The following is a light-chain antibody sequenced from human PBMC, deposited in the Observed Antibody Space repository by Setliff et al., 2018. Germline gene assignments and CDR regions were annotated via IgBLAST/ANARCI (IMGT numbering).Light chain of an antibody. V-gene: IGLV2-14*03. CDR2: DVT. CDR1: SSDVGGYNY. CDR3: SSYTASSPV. Sequence: QSALTQPASVSGSPGQSITISCTGTSSDVGGYNYVSWYQHHPGKAPKLMIYDVTKRPSGVSDRFSGSKSGNTASLTISGLQAEDEADYYCSSYTASSPVFGGGTKVTVL. J-gene: IGLJ3*02.